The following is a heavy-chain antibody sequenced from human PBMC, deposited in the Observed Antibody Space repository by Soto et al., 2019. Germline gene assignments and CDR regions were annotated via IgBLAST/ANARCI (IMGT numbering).Heavy chain of an antibody. CDR3: ARTARRYSRKDV. D-gene: IGHD2-15*01. Sequence: QVQLVQSGAEVKKPGSSVKGSCKASGGTFSSYAISSVRQAPGQGLEWMGGIIPIFGTANYAQTFQGRVTITADESTSTADMELSSLGSEDTAVYYCARTARRYSRKDVWGQGAKGTVSS. V-gene: IGHV1-69*01. CDR2: IIPIFGTA. J-gene: IGHJ6*02. CDR1: GGTFSSYA.